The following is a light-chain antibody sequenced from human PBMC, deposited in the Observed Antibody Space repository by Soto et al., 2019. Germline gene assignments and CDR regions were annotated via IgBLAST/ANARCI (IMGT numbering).Light chain of an antibody. CDR2: STS. J-gene: IGKJ1*01. CDR3: QQSYRSPWT. V-gene: IGKV1-39*01. Sequence: DIQLTQSPSSLSASVGDRVTITCRGSQGVSKYLNWYHQKPGRAPMLLIYSTSNLQHGVPSRFSGHGSGPNFTLTIASLQPEDLGTYYCQQSYRSPWTFGQGTRV. CDR1: QGVSKY.